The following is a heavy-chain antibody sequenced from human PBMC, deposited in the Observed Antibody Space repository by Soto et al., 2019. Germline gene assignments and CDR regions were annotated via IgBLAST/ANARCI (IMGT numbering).Heavy chain of an antibody. Sequence: QITLRESGPPVLKSTETLTLTCTFSGVSLTTNGVGVGWIRQSPGRAPWWLAIIYWDDDKRYSPSLQNRLTITKDAPKKQVVLRLTYMDPVDTATYFCVHRRRRTGSWSTGDFDYWGQGTPVTVFS. CDR2: IYWDDDK. V-gene: IGHV2-5*02. CDR3: VHRRRRTGSWSTGDFDY. D-gene: IGHD6-13*01. J-gene: IGHJ4*02. CDR1: GVSLTTNGVG.